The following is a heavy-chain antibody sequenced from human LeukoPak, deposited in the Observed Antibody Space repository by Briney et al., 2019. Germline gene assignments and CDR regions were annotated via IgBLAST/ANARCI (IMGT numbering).Heavy chain of an antibody. CDR2: ISSSGSTI. V-gene: IGHV3-48*03. CDR3: GGYYYDSSGYYFTLLDY. CDR1: GFTFSSYE. D-gene: IGHD3-22*01. J-gene: IGHJ4*02. Sequence: GGSLRLSCAASGFTFSSYEMNWVRQAPGKGLEWVSYISSSGSTIYYADSVKGRFTISRDNAKNSLYLQMNSLRAEDTAVYYCGGYYYDSSGYYFTLLDYWGQGTLVTVSS.